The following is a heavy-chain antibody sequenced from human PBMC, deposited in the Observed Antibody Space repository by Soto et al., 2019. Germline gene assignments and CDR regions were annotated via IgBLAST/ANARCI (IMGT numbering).Heavy chain of an antibody. Sequence: QVQLVESGGGVVQPGRSLRLSCAASGFTFSSYGMHWVRQAPGKGLEWVAVIWYDGSNKYYADSVKGRFTISRDNSKNTLYLQMNSLRAEDTAVYYCASLPSRAAAWGHYYYGMDVWGQGTTVTVSS. CDR3: ASLPSRAAAWGHYYYGMDV. D-gene: IGHD6-13*01. CDR2: IWYDGSNK. CDR1: GFTFSSYG. J-gene: IGHJ6*02. V-gene: IGHV3-33*01.